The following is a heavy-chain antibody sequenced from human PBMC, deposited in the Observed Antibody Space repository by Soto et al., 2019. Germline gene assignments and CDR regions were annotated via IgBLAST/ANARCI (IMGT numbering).Heavy chain of an antibody. CDR2: IYWNDDR. CDR3: AHILGRDYDYVWGSYRFFDY. CDR1: GFSLSTSGVG. Sequence: GSGPTLVNPTQTLTLTCTFSGFSLSTSGVGVGWIRQPPGKALEWLALIYWNDDRRYSPSLKSRLTITKDTSKNQVVLTMTNMDPVDTATYYCAHILGRDYDYVWGSYRFFDYWGQGTLVTVSS. V-gene: IGHV2-5*01. J-gene: IGHJ4*02. D-gene: IGHD3-16*02.